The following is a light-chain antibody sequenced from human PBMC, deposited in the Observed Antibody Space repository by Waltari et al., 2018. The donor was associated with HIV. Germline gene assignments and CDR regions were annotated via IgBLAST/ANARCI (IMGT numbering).Light chain of an antibody. J-gene: IGLJ3*02. Sequence: FMLTQPHSVSESPGKTVTISCGRSSGGIGSHYVQWSQHRPGRAPITVIYEDHERPSGVPDRFSGSIDSSSNSASLTISGLETEDEADYYCQSYDADNHWVFGGGTKLTVL. CDR3: QSYDADNHWV. CDR1: SGGIGSHY. CDR2: EDH. V-gene: IGLV6-57*03.